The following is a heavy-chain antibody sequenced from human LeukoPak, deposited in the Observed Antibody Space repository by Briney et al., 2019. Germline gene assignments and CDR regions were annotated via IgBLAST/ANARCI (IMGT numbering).Heavy chain of an antibody. Sequence: PGGSLRLSCAASGFTFSDYEMNWVHQAPGKGLEWVSYISSTGSTIYYADSVKGRFTVSRDNAKNSLDLQMNSLRAEDTGVYYCARIMTTVTRIDYWGQGTLVTVSS. J-gene: IGHJ4*02. D-gene: IGHD4-17*01. CDR2: ISSTGSTI. CDR3: ARIMTTVTRIDY. V-gene: IGHV3-48*03. CDR1: GFTFSDYE.